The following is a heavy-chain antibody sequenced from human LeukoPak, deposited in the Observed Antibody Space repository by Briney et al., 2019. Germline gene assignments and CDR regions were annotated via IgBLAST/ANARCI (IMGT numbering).Heavy chain of an antibody. CDR3: TRSGSGGSCFSCWFDP. J-gene: IGHJ5*02. D-gene: IGHD2-15*01. Sequence: GGSLRLSCTASGFAFGDYAMTWVRQAPGKGLEWVGFIRSKAYGGTTEYAASVKGRFTISRDDSKSIAYLQMNSLKTEDTAVYYCTRSGSGGSCFSCWFDPWGQGTLVTVSS. CDR2: IRSKAYGGTT. V-gene: IGHV3-49*04. CDR1: GFAFGDYA.